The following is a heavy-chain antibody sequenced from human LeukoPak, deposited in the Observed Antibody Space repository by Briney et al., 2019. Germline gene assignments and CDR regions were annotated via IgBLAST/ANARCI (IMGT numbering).Heavy chain of an antibody. J-gene: IGHJ4*02. CDR3: ASSAAGEGIDY. CDR2: IYYSGST. CDR1: GGSISSYY. D-gene: IGHD6-13*01. V-gene: IGHV4-59*01. Sequence: SETLSLTCTVSGGSISSYYWSWIRQPPGKGLEWIGYIYYSGSTNYNPSLKSRVTISVDTSKNRFSLKLSSVTAADTAVYYCASSAAGEGIDYWGQGTLVTVSS.